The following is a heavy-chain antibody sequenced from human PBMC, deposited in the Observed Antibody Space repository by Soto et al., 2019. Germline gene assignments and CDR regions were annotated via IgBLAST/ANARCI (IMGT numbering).Heavy chain of an antibody. Sequence: GGSLRLSCEASGFNFSSYGIHWVRQAPGKGLEWVAIIWNDGSNEYYADSVKGRFTISRDNSKNTVYLQVSKLRAEDTAVYFCARDPTDSGGYSESSGQGT. CDR3: ARDPTDSGGYSES. CDR1: GFNFSSYG. D-gene: IGHD3-22*01. V-gene: IGHV3-33*01. CDR2: IWNDGSNE. J-gene: IGHJ4*02.